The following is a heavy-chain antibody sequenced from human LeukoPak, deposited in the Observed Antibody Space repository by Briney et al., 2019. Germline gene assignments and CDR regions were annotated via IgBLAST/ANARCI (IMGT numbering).Heavy chain of an antibody. Sequence: SETLSLTCTVSGGSISSYYWSWIRQPAGKGLQWIGRIYSSGSTNYSPSLKSRVTMPVDTSKNQFSLRLTSVTAADTAVYYCARDLGFWSGPDYWGQGTLVTVSS. CDR1: GGSISSYY. CDR2: IYSSGST. CDR3: ARDLGFWSGPDY. J-gene: IGHJ4*02. D-gene: IGHD3-3*01. V-gene: IGHV4-4*07.